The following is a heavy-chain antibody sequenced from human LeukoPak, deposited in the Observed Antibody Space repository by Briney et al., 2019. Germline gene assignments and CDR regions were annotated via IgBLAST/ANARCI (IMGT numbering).Heavy chain of an antibody. Sequence: SETLSLTCTVSGGSISSSRDYWVWIRQAPGTGLEWLANIYYSGSTYYSPSLKSPITISVDTSNHQFFLKLSSETAADRGVYYCANLISPGWFDPWGQGTLVTVSS. CDR1: GGSISSSRDY. V-gene: IGHV4-39*01. J-gene: IGHJ5*02. CDR2: IYYSGST. CDR3: ANLISPGWFDP.